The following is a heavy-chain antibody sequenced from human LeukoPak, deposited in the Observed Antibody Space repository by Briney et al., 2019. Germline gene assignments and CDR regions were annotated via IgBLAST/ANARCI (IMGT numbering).Heavy chain of an antibody. CDR2: ISGSGGST. CDR3: AKLGAEPQIDY. Sequence: PGGSLRLSCAASGFTFSSYAMSWVRKAPGKGLEWVSAISGSGGSTFYADSVRGRFTISRDNSKNTLYLQMNSLRAEDTAVYYCAKLGAEPQIDYWGQGTLVTVSS. J-gene: IGHJ4*02. CDR1: GFTFSSYA. V-gene: IGHV3-23*01. D-gene: IGHD1-14*01.